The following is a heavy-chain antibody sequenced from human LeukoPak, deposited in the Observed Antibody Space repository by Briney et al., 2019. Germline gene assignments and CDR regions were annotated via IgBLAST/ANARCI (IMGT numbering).Heavy chain of an antibody. CDR1: GFTCGVYA. D-gene: IGHD4-23*01. J-gene: IGHJ4*01. Sequence: MILSCTPSGFTCGVYAMSWVIQAPVKERKRVGIIRSKNYGGTTEYAASVKGTFTSSRDNSKSLAYLQMNSMKPEDTAVYYCTRAVAHLDYWGHGTLVTVSS. V-gene: IGHV3-49*04. CDR3: TRAVAHLDY. CDR2: IRSKNYGGTT.